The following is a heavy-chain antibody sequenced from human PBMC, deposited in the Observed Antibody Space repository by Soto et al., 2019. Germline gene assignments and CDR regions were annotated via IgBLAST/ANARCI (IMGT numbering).Heavy chain of an antibody. Sequence: GSLRLSCAASGFTVNSHAMSWVRQAPGKGLEWVASISGSGDGTYYGDSVKGRFTISRDSSSSTLYLQMNNLRGEDTAVYFCTKSRRGILMVYGFGGMDVWGQGTTVTVSS. D-gene: IGHD2-8*01. V-gene: IGHV3-23*01. CDR2: ISGSGDGT. CDR1: GFTVNSHA. CDR3: TKSRRGILMVYGFGGMDV. J-gene: IGHJ6*02.